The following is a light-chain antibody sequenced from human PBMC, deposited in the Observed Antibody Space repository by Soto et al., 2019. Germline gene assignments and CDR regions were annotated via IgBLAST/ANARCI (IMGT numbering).Light chain of an antibody. Sequence: QSALTQPASVSGSPGQSITISCTGTSSDVGGYDYVSWYQQYLGKAPKLMIYAVTNRPSGVSNRFSGSKSGNTASLTISGLQAEDEADYYCSSYTSSTPYVFGTGTKVTVL. J-gene: IGLJ1*01. CDR1: SSDVGGYDY. CDR2: AVT. V-gene: IGLV2-14*01. CDR3: SSYTSSTPYV.